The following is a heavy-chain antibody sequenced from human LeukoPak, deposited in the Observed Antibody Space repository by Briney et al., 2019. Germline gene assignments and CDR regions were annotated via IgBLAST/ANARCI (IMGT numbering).Heavy chain of an antibody. CDR3: AKISGSGPYPLDY. V-gene: IGHV3-23*01. CDR2: INDNGDTT. J-gene: IGHJ4*02. Sequence: GGSLRLCCAASGFTFSTYSMSWVRQTPEKGLEWVSVINDNGDTTFYADSVRGRFTISRDNSKNTLYLQMNTLRADDTAIYYCAKISGSGPYPLDYWGQGTLVTVSS. CDR1: GFTFSTYS. D-gene: IGHD3-10*01.